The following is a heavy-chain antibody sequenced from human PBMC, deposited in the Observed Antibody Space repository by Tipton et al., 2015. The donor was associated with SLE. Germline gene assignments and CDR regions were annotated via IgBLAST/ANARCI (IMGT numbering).Heavy chain of an antibody. CDR1: GFTFSSYA. V-gene: IGHV3-30*02. J-gene: IGHJ5*02. CDR2: IRYDGSNK. D-gene: IGHD3-3*01. Sequence: SLRLSCAASGFTFSSYAMSWVRQAPGKGLEWVAFIRYDGSNKYYADSVKGRFTISRDNSKNTLYLQMNSLRAEDTAVYYCAKADSGYYTGWFDPWGQGTLVTVSS. CDR3: AKADSGYYTGWFDP.